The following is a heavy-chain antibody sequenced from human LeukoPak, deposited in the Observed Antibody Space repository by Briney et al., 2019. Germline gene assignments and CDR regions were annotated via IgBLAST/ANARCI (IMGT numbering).Heavy chain of an antibody. V-gene: IGHV3-7*01. D-gene: IGHD5-18*01. Sequence: GGSLRLSCAASGFTFTSYWMTWVRQAPGKGLEWLTNINEDGSVKHYVDSVRGRFTISRDNAKSSLYLQMNSLRAEDTAVYYCAKDPGRIQLLGLDYWGQGTLVTVSS. CDR1: GFTFTSYW. J-gene: IGHJ4*02. CDR3: AKDPGRIQLLGLDY. CDR2: INEDGSVK.